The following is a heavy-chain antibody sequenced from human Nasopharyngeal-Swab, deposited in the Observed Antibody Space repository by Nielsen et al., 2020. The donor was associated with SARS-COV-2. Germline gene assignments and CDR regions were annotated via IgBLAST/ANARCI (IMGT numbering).Heavy chain of an antibody. V-gene: IGHV3-21*01. Sequence: GGSLRLSCAASGSTFSDYSMNWVRQTPGKGLAWVSSITSSSRYIYYADSVKGRFTISRDNGKNSLYLQMSSLRAEDTAVYYCVRALNDNGDYVEDYWGQGTLVTVSS. J-gene: IGHJ4*02. D-gene: IGHD4-17*01. CDR2: ITSSSRYI. CDR1: GSTFSDYS. CDR3: VRALNDNGDYVEDY.